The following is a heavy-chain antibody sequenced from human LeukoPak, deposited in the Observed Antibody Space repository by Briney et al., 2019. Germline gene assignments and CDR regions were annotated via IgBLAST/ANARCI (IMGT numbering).Heavy chain of an antibody. CDR1: GFTFSKFG. D-gene: IGHD1-7*01. J-gene: IGHJ4*02. CDR3: AREDDWNYEDY. Sequence: GGSLRLSCAASGFTFSKFGMSWVRQAPGKGLEWVANVKQDGSENYYVDSVKGRFTISRDNAKNSLYLQMNSLRVEDTAVYYCAREDDWNYEDYWGQGTLVTVSS. CDR2: VKQDGSEN. V-gene: IGHV3-7*01.